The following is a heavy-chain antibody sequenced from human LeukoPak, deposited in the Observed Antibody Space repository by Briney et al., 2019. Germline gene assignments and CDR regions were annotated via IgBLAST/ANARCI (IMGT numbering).Heavy chain of an antibody. CDR3: ARMSDRKVDY. J-gene: IGHJ4*02. CDR1: GYSFTSYW. V-gene: IGHV5-51*01. CDR2: IYPGDSDT. D-gene: IGHD2-21*02. Sequence: GESLKISCKASGYSFTSYWIGWVRQMPGKGLAWMGIIYPGDSDTRYSPSFQGQVTISADKSISTAYLQWSSLKASDTAIYYCARMSDRKVDYWGQGTLVTVSS.